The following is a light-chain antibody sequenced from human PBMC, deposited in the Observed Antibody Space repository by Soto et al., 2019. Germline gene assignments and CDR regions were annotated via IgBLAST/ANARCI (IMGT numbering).Light chain of an antibody. CDR1: QGIRNH. CDR3: QKYDSAPFT. CDR2: AAS. Sequence: DIQMTQSPSSLSASVGDRVTITCRASQGIRNHLAWYQQKAGKVPTLLIYAASTVQSGVPPRFSGSGSGTDFTLTISSLQPEDVATYYCQKYDSAPFTFGQGTRLGL. J-gene: IGKJ5*01. V-gene: IGKV1-27*01.